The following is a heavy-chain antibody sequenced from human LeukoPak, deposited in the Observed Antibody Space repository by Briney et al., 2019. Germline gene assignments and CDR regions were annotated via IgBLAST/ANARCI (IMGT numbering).Heavy chain of an antibody. CDR1: GYTFTGYY. Sequence: GASVKVSCKASGYTFTGYYMHWVRQAPGQGLEWMGWINPNSGGTNYAQKFQGRVTMTRDTSISTAYMELSRLRSDDTAVYYCARTDYGDYTRAFDYWGQGTLVTVSS. D-gene: IGHD4-17*01. CDR3: ARTDYGDYTRAFDY. J-gene: IGHJ4*02. V-gene: IGHV1-2*02. CDR2: INPNSGGT.